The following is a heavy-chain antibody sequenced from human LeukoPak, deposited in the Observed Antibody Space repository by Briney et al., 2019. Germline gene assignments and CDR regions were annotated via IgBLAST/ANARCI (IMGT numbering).Heavy chain of an antibody. Sequence: SETLSLTCTVSGGSISSGSYYWSWIRQPAGKGLEWIGRIYTSGSTNYNPSLKSRVTISVDTSKNQFSLKLSSVTAADTAVYYCAREPGITIFGVVTDYYYYMDVWGKGTTVTVSS. CDR2: IYTSGST. J-gene: IGHJ6*03. V-gene: IGHV4-61*02. D-gene: IGHD3-3*01. CDR1: GGSISSGSYY. CDR3: AREPGITIFGVVTDYYYYMDV.